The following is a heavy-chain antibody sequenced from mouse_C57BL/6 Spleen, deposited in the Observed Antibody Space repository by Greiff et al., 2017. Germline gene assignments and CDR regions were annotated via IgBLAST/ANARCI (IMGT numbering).Heavy chain of an antibody. D-gene: IGHD1-1*01. Sequence: QVQLQQPGAELVKPGASVKLSCKASGYTFTSYWMHWVKQRPGKGLEWIGMIHPNSGSTNYNEKFKSKATLTVDKSSSTAYMQLSSLTSEDSAVYYCASTYYYGSSQGWYFDVWGTGTTVTVSS. CDR1: GYTFTSYW. CDR2: IHPNSGST. V-gene: IGHV1-64*01. J-gene: IGHJ1*03. CDR3: ASTYYYGSSQGWYFDV.